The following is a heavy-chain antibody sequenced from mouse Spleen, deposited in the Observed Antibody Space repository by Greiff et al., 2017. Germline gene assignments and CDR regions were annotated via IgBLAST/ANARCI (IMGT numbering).Heavy chain of an antibody. V-gene: IGHV1-63*01. CDR1: GYAFTNYW. J-gene: IGHJ4*01. D-gene: IGHD2-2*01. CDR3: ARGGGYDYAMDY. Sequence: VQLQQSGAELVRPGTSVKISCKASGYAFTNYWLGWVKQRPGHGLEWIGDIYPGSGNTYYNEKFKGKATLTADKSSSTAYMQLSSLTSEDSAVYFCARGGGYDYAMDYWGQGTSVTVSS. CDR2: IYPGSGNT.